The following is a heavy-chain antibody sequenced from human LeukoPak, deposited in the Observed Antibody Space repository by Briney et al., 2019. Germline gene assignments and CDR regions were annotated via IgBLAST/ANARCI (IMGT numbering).Heavy chain of an antibody. CDR2: ISSNGVST. V-gene: IGHV3-64D*06. J-gene: IGHJ4*02. Sequence: GGSLRLSCSASGFTFSSYAMHWVSQARGKGLEYVSAISSNGVSTYYADSVKGRFTISRDNSKNTLYLQMSSLRAEDTAVYYCVRLSGYDPQPDYWGQGTLVTVSS. CDR1: GFTFSSYA. CDR3: VRLSGYDPQPDY. D-gene: IGHD5-12*01.